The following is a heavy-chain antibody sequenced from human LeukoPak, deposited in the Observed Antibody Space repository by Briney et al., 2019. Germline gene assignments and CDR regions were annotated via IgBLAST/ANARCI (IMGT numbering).Heavy chain of an antibody. D-gene: IGHD2-15*01. CDR3: ARANPPFATDFDY. J-gene: IGHJ4*02. Sequence: SETLSLTCTVSGGSISSYYWSWIRQPPGKGLEWIGYIYYSGSTNYNPSLKSRVTISVDTSKNQFSLKLSSVTAADTAVYYCARANPPFATDFDYWGQGTLVTVSS. CDR2: IYYSGST. V-gene: IGHV4-59*08. CDR1: GGSISSYY.